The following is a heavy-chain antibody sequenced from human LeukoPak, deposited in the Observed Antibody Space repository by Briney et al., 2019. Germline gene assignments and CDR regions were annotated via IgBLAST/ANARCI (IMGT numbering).Heavy chain of an antibody. CDR2: ISYDGTNK. CDR1: GFTFSDYY. V-gene: IGHV3-30-3*01. D-gene: IGHD6-13*01. CDR3: ARDGNQEFWYSSSWYVPVFFDY. Sequence: GGSLRLSRAASGFTFSDYYMSWIRQAPGKGLEWVAVISYDGTNKYYADSVKGRFTLSRDNSKNTLYLQMNSLRAEDTAVYYCARDGNQEFWYSSSWYVPVFFDYWGQGTLVTVSS. J-gene: IGHJ4*02.